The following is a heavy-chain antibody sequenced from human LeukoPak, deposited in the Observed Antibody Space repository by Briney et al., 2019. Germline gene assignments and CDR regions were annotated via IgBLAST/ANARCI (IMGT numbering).Heavy chain of an antibody. CDR1: GYTFTSYG. Sequence: ASVKVSCMASGYTFTSYGISWVRQAPGQGLEWMGWISAYNGNTNYAHKLQGRVTMTTDTSASTAYMELRSLRSDDTAVYYCARTPMDSSGYGDFDYWGQGTLVTVSS. CDR2: ISAYNGNT. D-gene: IGHD3-22*01. J-gene: IGHJ4*02. CDR3: ARTPMDSSGYGDFDY. V-gene: IGHV1-18*01.